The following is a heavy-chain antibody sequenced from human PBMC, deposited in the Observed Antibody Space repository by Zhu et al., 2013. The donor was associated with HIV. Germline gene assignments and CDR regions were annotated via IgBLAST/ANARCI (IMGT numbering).Heavy chain of an antibody. CDR1: GGSISSSSYY. CDR2: IYYSGST. D-gene: IGHD3-9*01. Sequence: QVQLQESGPGLVKPSQTLSLTCTVSGGSISSSSYYWGWIRQPPGKGLEWIGSIYYSGSTYYNPSLKSRVTISVDTSKNQFSLKLSSVTAADTAVYYCAYYDILTGYWRPEYWGQGTLVTVSS. CDR3: AYYDILTGYWRPEY. J-gene: IGHJ4*02. V-gene: IGHV4-39*07.